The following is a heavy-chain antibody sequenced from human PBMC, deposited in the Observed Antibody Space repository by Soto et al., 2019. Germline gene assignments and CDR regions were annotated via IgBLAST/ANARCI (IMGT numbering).Heavy chain of an antibody. J-gene: IGHJ4*02. CDR3: ARGRTVRNYADASSDYFYFFAY. D-gene: IGHD3-22*01. V-gene: IGHV4-59*01. CDR1: GDSISTFY. Sequence: WETLSLTCTVSGDSISTFYWGWMRQSPGKELEWIGYVYYTGSTNYNPSLKSRVTISVDRSKNQFSLKLTSANAADTAVYYCARGRTVRNYADASSDYFYFFAYCGQGPQVTLYS. CDR2: VYYTGST.